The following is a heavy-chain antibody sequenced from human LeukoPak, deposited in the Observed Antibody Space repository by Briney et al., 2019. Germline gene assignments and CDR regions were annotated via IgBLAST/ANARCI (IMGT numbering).Heavy chain of an antibody. CDR3: ARLAAPDAFDI. Sequence: GGSLRLSCAASGFTFNTYTMNWVRQAPGKGREWISYLSSGSDSIFYADSVKGRFTISRDNAKNSLYLQMNSLRAEDTAVYYCARLAAPDAFDIWGQGTMVTVSS. CDR2: LSSGSDSI. D-gene: IGHD6-13*01. J-gene: IGHJ3*02. CDR1: GFTFNTYT. V-gene: IGHV3-48*04.